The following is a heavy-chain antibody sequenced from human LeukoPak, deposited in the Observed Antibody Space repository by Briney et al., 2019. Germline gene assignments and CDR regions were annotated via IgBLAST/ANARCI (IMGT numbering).Heavy chain of an antibody. Sequence: KAGGSLRLSCAASGFTFSSYSMNWVRQAPGKGLEWVSSISSSSSYIYYADSVKGRFTISRDNAKNSLYLQMNSLRAEDTAVYYCARDLGDCSSTSCQDYWGQGTLVTVSS. CDR1: GFTFSSYS. V-gene: IGHV3-21*01. J-gene: IGHJ4*02. D-gene: IGHD2-2*01. CDR3: ARDLGDCSSTSCQDY. CDR2: ISSSSSYI.